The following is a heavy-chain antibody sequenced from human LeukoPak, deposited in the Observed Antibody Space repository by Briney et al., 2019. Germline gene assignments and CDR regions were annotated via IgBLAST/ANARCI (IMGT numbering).Heavy chain of an antibody. D-gene: IGHD6-19*01. CDR2: INWNGGST. Sequence: GGSLRLSCAASGFTFDDYGMSWVRQAPGKGLEWVSGINWNGGSTGYADSVKDRFTISRDNARNSLYLQMNSLRAEDTAVYYCARFETVAAKPIEHWGPGTLVTVSP. CDR3: ARFETVAAKPIEH. J-gene: IGHJ1*01. CDR1: GFTFDDYG. V-gene: IGHV3-20*04.